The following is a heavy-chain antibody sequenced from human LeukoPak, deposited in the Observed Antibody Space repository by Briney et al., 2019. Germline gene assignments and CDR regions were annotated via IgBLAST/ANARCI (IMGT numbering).Heavy chain of an antibody. V-gene: IGHV4-61*01. CDR2: IYYSGST. CDR3: ARDARNGDDAFDI. CDR1: GGSVSSGNYY. D-gene: IGHD3-10*01. J-gene: IGHJ3*02. Sequence: TSETLSLTCTVSGGSVSSGNYYWSWIRQPPGKGLEWIGYIYYSGSTNYNPSLKSRVTISVDTSKNQFSLKLSSVTAADTAVYYCARDARNGDDAFDIWGQGTMVTVSS.